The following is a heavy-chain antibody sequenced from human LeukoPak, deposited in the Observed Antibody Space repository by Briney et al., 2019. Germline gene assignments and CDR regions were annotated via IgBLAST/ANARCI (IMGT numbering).Heavy chain of an antibody. Sequence: PSETLSLTCTVSGGSISSGGYYWSWIRQPPGKGLEWIGYIYHSGSTYYNPSLKSRVTISVDRSKNQFSLKLSSVTAADTAVYYCARDSGEGLPPMDWGQGTLVTVSS. CDR2: IYHSGST. D-gene: IGHD5-24*01. J-gene: IGHJ4*02. CDR1: GGSISSGGYY. CDR3: ARDSGEGLPPMD. V-gene: IGHV4-30-2*01.